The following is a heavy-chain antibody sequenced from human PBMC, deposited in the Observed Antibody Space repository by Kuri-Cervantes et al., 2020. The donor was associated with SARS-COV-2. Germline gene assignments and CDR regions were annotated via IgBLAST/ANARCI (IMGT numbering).Heavy chain of an antibody. D-gene: IGHD3-10*01. CDR1: GFSLSTSGMC. J-gene: IGHJ6*02. CDR2: IDWDDDK. CDR3: ARNMVRRVNYYYYGMDV. Sequence: SGPTLVKPTQTLTLTCTFSGFSLSTSGMCVSWIRQPPGKALEWLARIDWDDDKYYSTSLKTRLTISEDTSKNQVVLTMTNMDPVDTATYYCARNMVRRVNYYYYGMDVWGQGTTVTVSS. V-gene: IGHV2-70*11.